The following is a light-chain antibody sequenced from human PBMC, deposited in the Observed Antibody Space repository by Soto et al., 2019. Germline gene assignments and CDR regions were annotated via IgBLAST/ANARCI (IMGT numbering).Light chain of an antibody. CDR3: SAYTVSRTYV. J-gene: IGLJ1*01. V-gene: IGLV1-40*01. Sequence: QAVVTQPPSVSGAPGQRVTISCTGSSSNIGAGYDVHWYLQLPGTAPKLMIYNVYDRPSGISYRFSGSKSGNTASLTISGLQGEDEADYYCSAYTVSRTYVFGTGTKLTVL. CDR1: SSNIGAGYD. CDR2: NVY.